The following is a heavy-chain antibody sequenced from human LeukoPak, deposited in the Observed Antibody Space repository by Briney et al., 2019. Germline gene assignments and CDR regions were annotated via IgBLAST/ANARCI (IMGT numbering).Heavy chain of an antibody. CDR1: GGSISSSSYY. D-gene: IGHD3-16*01. J-gene: IGHJ6*03. CDR2: IYYSGST. V-gene: IGHV4-39*07. Sequence: PSETLSLTCTVSGGSISSSSYYWGWIRQPPGKGLEWIGSIYYSGSTYYNPSLKSRVTISVYTSKNQFSLKLSSVTAADTAMYYCARVKDPGGYYYYYYMDVWGKGTTVTVSS. CDR3: ARVKDPGGYYYYYYMDV.